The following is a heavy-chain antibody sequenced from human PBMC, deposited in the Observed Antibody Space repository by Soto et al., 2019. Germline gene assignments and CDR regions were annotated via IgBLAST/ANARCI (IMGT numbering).Heavy chain of an antibody. CDR1: GGTFSSYA. V-gene: IGHV1-69*06. CDR3: AREGYSSSWYFFDY. Sequence: QVQLVQSGAEVKKPGSSVKVSCKASGGTFSSYAISWVRQAPGQGLGWMGGIIPIFGTANYAQKFQGRVTIIADKSTSTAYMQLSSLRSEDTAVYYCAREGYSSSWYFFDYWGQGTLVTVSS. CDR2: IIPIFGTA. J-gene: IGHJ4*02. D-gene: IGHD6-13*01.